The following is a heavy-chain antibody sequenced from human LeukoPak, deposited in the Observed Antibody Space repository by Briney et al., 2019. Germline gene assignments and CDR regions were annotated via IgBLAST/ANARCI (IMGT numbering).Heavy chain of an antibody. CDR3: VKDYVGATIDY. CDR1: GFTFSSYA. CDR2: ISSNGGST. V-gene: IGHV3-64D*06. Sequence: PGGSLRLSCAASGFTFSSYAMHWVRQAPGKGLEYVSAISSNGGSTYYADSVKGRFTISRDNSKNTLYLQMSSLRAEDTAVYYCVKDYVGATIDYWGQGTLVTVSS. D-gene: IGHD1-26*01. J-gene: IGHJ4*02.